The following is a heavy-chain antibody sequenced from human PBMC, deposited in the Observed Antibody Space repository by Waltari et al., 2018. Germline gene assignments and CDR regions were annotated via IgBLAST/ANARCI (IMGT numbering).Heavy chain of an antibody. J-gene: IGHJ4*02. V-gene: IGHV3-7*01. CDR2: IKQDGSEK. CDR1: GFTFSTSW. Sequence: EVQLLESGGGLVQPGGSLRLSCAASGFTFSTSWMSWVRQAPGKGLEWVSNIKQDGSEKYYVDSVKGRFTISRDNVKNSLYLQMNSLRAEDTAVYYCARDRAPAGDYWGQGTLVTVSS. D-gene: IGHD6-25*01. CDR3: ARDRAPAGDY.